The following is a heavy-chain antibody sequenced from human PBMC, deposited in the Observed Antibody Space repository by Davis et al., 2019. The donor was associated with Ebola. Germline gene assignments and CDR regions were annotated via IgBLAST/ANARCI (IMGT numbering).Heavy chain of an antibody. V-gene: IGHV3-21*01. Sequence: PGGSLRLSCAASGFTFSTYSMNWVRQAPGKGLEWVSSISSSSSYIYYADSVKGRFTISRDNAKNSLYLQMNRLRVEDTAVYYCARDSRDGDYDYWGQGILVIVSS. CDR1: GFTFSTYS. CDR2: ISSSSSYI. CDR3: ARDSRDGDYDY. J-gene: IGHJ4*02. D-gene: IGHD4-17*01.